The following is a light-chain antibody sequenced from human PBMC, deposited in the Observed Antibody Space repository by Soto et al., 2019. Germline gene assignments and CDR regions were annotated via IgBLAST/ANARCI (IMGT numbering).Light chain of an antibody. CDR2: GAS. V-gene: IGKV3-15*01. J-gene: IGKJ1*01. Sequence: DIVMTQSPATLSMSPGERATLSCRASQSVSSNLAWYQQKPGQAPRLRIYGASIRANGVPARFTGGGSGTEFTLTIRRLQSEDFALYYCQQFTTWPRDTFGQGTKVEVK. CDR3: QQFTTWPRDT. CDR1: QSVSSN.